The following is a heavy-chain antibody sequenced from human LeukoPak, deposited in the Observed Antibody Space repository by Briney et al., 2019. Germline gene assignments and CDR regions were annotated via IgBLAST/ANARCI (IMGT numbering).Heavy chain of an antibody. Sequence: GGSLRLSCAASGFIVSSTYMNWVRQAPGKGLEWVSVIYSGGSTYYADSVKGRFTISRDKSRNTLYLQMNSQRAEDTAVYYCYCGSGSNFDYWGQGTLVTVSS. CDR1: GFIVSSTY. CDR3: YCGSGSNFDY. J-gene: IGHJ4*02. D-gene: IGHD3-10*01. CDR2: IYSGGST. V-gene: IGHV3-53*01.